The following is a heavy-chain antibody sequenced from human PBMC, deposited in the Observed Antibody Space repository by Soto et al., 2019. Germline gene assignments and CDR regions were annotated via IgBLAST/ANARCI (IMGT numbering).Heavy chain of an antibody. CDR2: ISGSCGST. J-gene: IGHJ4*02. CDR1: GFTFSSYA. D-gene: IGHD6-13*01. V-gene: IGHV3-23*01. Sequence: EVQLLESGGGLVQPGGSLRLSCAASGFTFSSYAMSWVRQAPGKGLEWVSAISGSCGSTYYADSVKGRFTISRDNSKTTLYLQMNSLRAEDTAVYYCAKAAGVGIAAAGKIDYWGQGTLVTVSS. CDR3: AKAAGVGIAAAGKIDY.